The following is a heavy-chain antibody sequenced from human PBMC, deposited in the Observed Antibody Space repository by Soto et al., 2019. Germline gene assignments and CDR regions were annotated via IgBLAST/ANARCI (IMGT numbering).Heavy chain of an antibody. CDR2: ISSSGSTA. V-gene: IGHV3-48*03. J-gene: IGHJ4*02. CDR3: TRAAWFPYLSFY. Sequence: GGSLRLSCAASGFTFSRFALRWVRQAPGKGLEWISYISSSGSTAYYASSVEGRFTISRDNANNSVYLQMDSLRAEDTALYYCTRAAWFPYLSFYWGQGALVTVSS. CDR1: GFTFSRFA. D-gene: IGHD3-10*01.